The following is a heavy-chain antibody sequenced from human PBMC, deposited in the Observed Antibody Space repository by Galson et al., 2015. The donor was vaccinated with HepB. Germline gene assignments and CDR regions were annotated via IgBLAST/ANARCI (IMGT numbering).Heavy chain of an antibody. CDR1: GFSFSDHY. CDR2: SRNKPKGYST. D-gene: IGHD4-23*01. V-gene: IGHV3-72*01. CDR3: ARSEVTTVVTDFDS. J-gene: IGHJ4*02. Sequence: SLRLSCAVSGFSFSDHYIDWVRQAPGKGLEWVGRSRNKPKGYSTAYVASVKGRFTVSRDDSKNSVFLQMNSLRSEDTAVYYWARSEVTTVVTDFDSWGQGTLVTVSS.